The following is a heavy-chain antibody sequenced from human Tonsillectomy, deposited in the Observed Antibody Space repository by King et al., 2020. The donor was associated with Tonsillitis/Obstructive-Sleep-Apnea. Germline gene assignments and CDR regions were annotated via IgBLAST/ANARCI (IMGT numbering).Heavy chain of an antibody. CDR1: GFTFSTYS. CDR3: ARDKPEEYQLPPYYYHGMDV. J-gene: IGHJ6*02. V-gene: IGHV3-21*01. CDR2: ISSSSSYI. Sequence: VQLVESGGGLVQPGGSLRLSCAASGFTFSTYSLNWVRQAPGKGLEWVSSISSSSSYIYYADSVKGRFTISRDNAKNSLYLHMNILRAEDTAVYYCARDKPEEYQLPPYYYHGMDVWGQGTTVTVSS. D-gene: IGHD2-2*01.